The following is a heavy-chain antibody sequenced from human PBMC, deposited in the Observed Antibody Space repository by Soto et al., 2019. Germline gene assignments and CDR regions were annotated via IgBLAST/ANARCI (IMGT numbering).Heavy chain of an antibody. CDR1: GFTFSSYG. V-gene: IGHV3-33*01. D-gene: IGHD6-19*01. J-gene: IGHJ4*02. CDR3: ARPFDSGFPFDY. Sequence: QVQLVESGGGVVQPGRSLRLSCAASGFTFSSYGMHWVRQAPGKGLEWVAAIWYDGSNKYYADSVKGRFTISRDNSKNTLYLQMNSLRAEDTAVYYCARPFDSGFPFDYWGQGTLVTVSS. CDR2: IWYDGSNK.